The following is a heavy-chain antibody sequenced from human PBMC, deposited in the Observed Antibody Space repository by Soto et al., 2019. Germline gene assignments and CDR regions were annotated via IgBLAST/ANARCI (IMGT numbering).Heavy chain of an antibody. Sequence: EVQLVESGGGLVQPGGSLRLSCAASGFTFSSYWMSWVRQAPGKGLEWVANIKQDGSEKYYVDSVKGRFTIARDNAKNSLYLQMNSLRAEATAVYYCARDRRISRCSSTSCYVYYGMDVWGQGTTVTVSS. CDR1: GFTFSSYW. V-gene: IGHV3-7*05. D-gene: IGHD2-2*01. J-gene: IGHJ6*02. CDR2: IKQDGSEK. CDR3: ARDRRISRCSSTSCYVYYGMDV.